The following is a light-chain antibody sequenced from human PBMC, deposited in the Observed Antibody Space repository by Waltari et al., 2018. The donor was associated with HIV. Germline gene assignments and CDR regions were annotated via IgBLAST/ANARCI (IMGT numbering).Light chain of an antibody. Sequence: QSVLTQPPSVSGAPGQRVTISCTGSSSNIGAGYDVHWYQQLPGTAPKLRINGNSTRPSGVPDRFSDSKAGTSASLASTGLQAEDEADYYCQSYDSSLSGSIFGGGTKLTVL. V-gene: IGLV1-40*01. J-gene: IGLJ2*01. CDR1: SSNIGAGYD. CDR2: GNS. CDR3: QSYDSSLSGSI.